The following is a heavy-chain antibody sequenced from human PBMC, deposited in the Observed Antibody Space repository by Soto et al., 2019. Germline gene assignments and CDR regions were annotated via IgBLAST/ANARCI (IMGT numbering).Heavy chain of an antibody. D-gene: IGHD3-9*01. V-gene: IGHV4-59*01. CDR1: GGSISSYY. CDR2: IYYSGST. CDR3: AKGGSTGSSY. J-gene: IGHJ4*02. Sequence: PSETLSLTCTVSGGSISSYYWSWIRQPPGKGLEWIGYIYYSGSTNYNPSLKSRVTISVDTSKNQFSLKLSSVTAADTAVYYCAKGGSTGSSYWGQGTLVTVSS.